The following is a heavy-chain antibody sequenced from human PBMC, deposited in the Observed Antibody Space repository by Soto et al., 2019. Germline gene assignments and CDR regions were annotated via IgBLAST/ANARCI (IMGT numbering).Heavy chain of an antibody. D-gene: IGHD2-21*02. Sequence: SETLSRTCTVSGGSISSGGYDWSWRRQHPGKGLEWIGYICYSGSTYYNPALKSRVTISVDTSKNQFSLKLSSVTAADTAVYYCARAVVVVTSDAFDIWGQGTMVT. V-gene: IGHV4-31*03. J-gene: IGHJ3*02. CDR1: GGSISSGGYD. CDR2: ICYSGST. CDR3: ARAVVVVTSDAFDI.